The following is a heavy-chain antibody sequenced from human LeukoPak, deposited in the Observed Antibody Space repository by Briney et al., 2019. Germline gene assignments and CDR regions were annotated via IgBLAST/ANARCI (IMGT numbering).Heavy chain of an antibody. V-gene: IGHV4-59*08. D-gene: IGHD3-3*02. CDR2: IYYSGST. CDR1: GGSISSYY. Sequence: SGTLSLTCTVSGGSISSYYWSWIRQPPGKGLEWIGYIYYSGSTNYNPSLKSRVTISVDTSKNQFSLKLSSVTAADTAVYYCASGRVLGWFDPWGQGTQVTVSS. CDR3: ASGRVLGWFDP. J-gene: IGHJ5*02.